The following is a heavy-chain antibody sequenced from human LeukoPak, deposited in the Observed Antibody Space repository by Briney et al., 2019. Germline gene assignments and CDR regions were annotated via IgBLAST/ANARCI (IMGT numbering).Heavy chain of an antibody. CDR3: ARHGRDSSSAFDP. D-gene: IGHD6-6*01. CDR2: IYYSGST. Sequence: PGGSLRLSCAASGFTFSNAWMSWVRQAPGKGLEWVGSIYYSGSTYYNPSLKSRVTISVDTSKNQFSLKLSSVTAADTAVYYCARHGRDSSSAFDPWGQGTLVTVSS. V-gene: IGHV4-39*01. CDR1: GFTFSNAW. J-gene: IGHJ5*02.